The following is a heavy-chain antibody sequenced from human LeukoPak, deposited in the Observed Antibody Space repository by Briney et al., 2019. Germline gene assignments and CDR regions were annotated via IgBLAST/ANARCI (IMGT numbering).Heavy chain of an antibody. CDR2: INHSGST. J-gene: IGHJ6*02. CDR1: GGSFSGYY. Sequence: SETLSVTCAVYGGSFSGYYWSWIRQPPGKGLEWIGEINHSGSTNYNPSLKSRVTISVDTSKNQFSLKLSSVTAADTAVYYCARGYCSSTSCSFYYYYYGMDVWGQGTTVTVSS. D-gene: IGHD2-2*01. CDR3: ARGYCSSTSCSFYYYYYGMDV. V-gene: IGHV4-34*01.